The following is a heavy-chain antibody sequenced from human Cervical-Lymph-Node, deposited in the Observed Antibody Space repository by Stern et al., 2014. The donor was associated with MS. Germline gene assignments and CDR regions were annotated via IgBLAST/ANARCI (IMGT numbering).Heavy chain of an antibody. CDR3: AKVQSRGYWEY. V-gene: IGHV3-23*04. D-gene: IGHD3-22*01. CDR1: GFPFSNYA. J-gene: IGHJ4*02. Sequence: VQLVESGGGLVQPGGSLRLSCAASGFPFSNYAMSWVRQAPGKGLEWVSAISGSGGSTYYADAVKGRFTISRDNSKNTLYLQMNSLRAEDTAVYYCAKVQSRGYWEYWGQGTLVTVSS. CDR2: ISGSGGST.